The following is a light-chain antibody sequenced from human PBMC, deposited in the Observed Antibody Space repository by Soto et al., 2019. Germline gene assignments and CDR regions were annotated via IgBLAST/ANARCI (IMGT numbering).Light chain of an antibody. Sequence: DIQMTQSPSALSASVGDRVTITCQASQDISDVLNWYQQKPGKAPKLVISDAFSLQSGVPSRFSGSGSGTDFTLTISSVQPEAFATPYYLESYSAAGSVGGGTKVDIK. CDR1: QDISDV. V-gene: IGKV1-39*01. CDR3: LESYSAAGS. CDR2: DAF. J-gene: IGKJ4*01.